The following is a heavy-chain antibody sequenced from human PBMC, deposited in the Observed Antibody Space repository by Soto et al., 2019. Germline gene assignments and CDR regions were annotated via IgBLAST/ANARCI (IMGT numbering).Heavy chain of an antibody. J-gene: IGHJ5*02. CDR2: INSDGSST. CDR3: AREGNYENWFDP. Sequence: GGSLRLSCAASGFTFSSHAMSWVRQAPGKGLVWVSRINSDGSSTSYADSVKGRFTISRDNAKNTLYLQMNSLRAEDTAVYYCAREGNYENWFDPWGQGTLVTVSS. CDR1: GFTFSSHA. V-gene: IGHV3-74*01. D-gene: IGHD1-7*01.